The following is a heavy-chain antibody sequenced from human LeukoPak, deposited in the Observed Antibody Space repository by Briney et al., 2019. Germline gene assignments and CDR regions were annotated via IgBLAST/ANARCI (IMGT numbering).Heavy chain of an antibody. D-gene: IGHD3-10*01. CDR1: GGSISITSYY. Sequence: SETLSLTCTVSGGSISITSYYWGWVRQPPVKGLEWIGSIYYSGSTNYNPSLKSRVTISVDTSKNQFSLKLSSVTAADTAVYYCAGLGSGSYQINDDYWGQGTLVTVSS. V-gene: IGHV4-39*07. J-gene: IGHJ4*02. CDR3: AGLGSGSYQINDDY. CDR2: IYYSGST.